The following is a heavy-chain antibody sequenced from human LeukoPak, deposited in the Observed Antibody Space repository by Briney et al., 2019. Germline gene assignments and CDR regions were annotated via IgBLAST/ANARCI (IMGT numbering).Heavy chain of an antibody. CDR2: ISSSGSTI. Sequence: PGGSLRLSCAASGFTFSDYYMNWIRQAPGKWLEWVSFISSSGSTIYYADSVKGRFTISRDNAKNSLYLQMNSLRAEDTAVYYCAREGDYYDSSGSNYFDYWGQGTLVTVSS. CDR1: GFTFSDYY. CDR3: AREGDYYDSSGSNYFDY. V-gene: IGHV3-11*04. D-gene: IGHD3-22*01. J-gene: IGHJ4*02.